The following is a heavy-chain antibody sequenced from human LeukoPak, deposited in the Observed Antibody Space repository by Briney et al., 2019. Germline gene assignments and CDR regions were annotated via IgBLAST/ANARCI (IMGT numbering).Heavy chain of an antibody. CDR2: IYYSGST. V-gene: IGHV4-61*01. Sequence: PSQTLSLTCTVPGGSISSGSYYWSWIRQPPEKGLEWIGYIYYSGSTNYNPSLKSRVTISVDTSKNQFSLKLRSVTAADSAVYYCARDASSWSGWFDPWGQGILVTVSS. CDR1: GGSISSGSYY. CDR3: ARDASSWSGWFDP. D-gene: IGHD6-13*01. J-gene: IGHJ5*02.